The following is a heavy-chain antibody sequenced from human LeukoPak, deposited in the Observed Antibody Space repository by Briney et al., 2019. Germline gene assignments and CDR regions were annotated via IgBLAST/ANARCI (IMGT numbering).Heavy chain of an antibody. CDR1: GFTFGSYG. Sequence: GGSLRLSCAASGFTFGSYGMHWVRQAPGKGLEWVAVISYDGSNKYYADSVKGRFTISRDNSKNTLYLQMNSLRAEDTAVYYCAKGPLYSGSYVTPLTWGQGTLVTVSS. J-gene: IGHJ5*02. CDR3: AKGPLYSGSYVTPLT. V-gene: IGHV3-30*18. D-gene: IGHD1-26*01. CDR2: ISYDGSNK.